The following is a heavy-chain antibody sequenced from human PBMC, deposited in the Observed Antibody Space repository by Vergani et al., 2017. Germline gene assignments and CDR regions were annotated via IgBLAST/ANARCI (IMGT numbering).Heavy chain of an antibody. J-gene: IGHJ4*02. V-gene: IGHV3-23*01. Sequence: EVQLLESGGGLVQPGGSLRLSCAASGFTFSSCAMSWVRQAPGKGLEWVSSISGTDGRTYYADSVKGRFTISRDNSKNTMFLQMNNLRAEDTAVYYCAKDNVPGYYDSSGYCDYWGQGTLVTVSS. D-gene: IGHD3-22*01. CDR1: GFTFSSCA. CDR2: ISGTDGRT. CDR3: AKDNVPGYYDSSGYCDY.